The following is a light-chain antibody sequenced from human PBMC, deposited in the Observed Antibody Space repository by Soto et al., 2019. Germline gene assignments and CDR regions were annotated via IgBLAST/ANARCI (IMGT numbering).Light chain of an antibody. CDR1: SSDVGGYNL. Sequence: QSVLTQPPSASGSPGQSVTISCTGASSDVGGYNLVSWYQQHPGKAPKLMIYDVTKRPSGVPDRFSGSKSGNTASLTVSGLQADDEADYYCSSYAGSSVPVAFGGGTKLTVL. CDR2: DVT. CDR3: SSYAGSSVPVA. J-gene: IGLJ2*01. V-gene: IGLV2-8*01.